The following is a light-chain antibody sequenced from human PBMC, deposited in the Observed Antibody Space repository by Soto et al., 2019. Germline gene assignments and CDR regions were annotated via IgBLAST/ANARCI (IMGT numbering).Light chain of an antibody. Sequence: DIQMTQSPSSLSASVGDRVTITCQASQDISNYLNWYQEKPGKAPKLLIYDASNLKTGVPSSFSGSGSGTDFVFTISSLQPEDIATYYCQQYDNLPVTFGPGTKVDLK. CDR1: QDISNY. V-gene: IGKV1-33*01. CDR2: DAS. J-gene: IGKJ3*01. CDR3: QQYDNLPVT.